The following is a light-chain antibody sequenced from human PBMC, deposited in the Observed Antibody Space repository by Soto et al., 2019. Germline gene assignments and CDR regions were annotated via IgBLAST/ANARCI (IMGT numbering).Light chain of an antibody. J-gene: IGKJ4*01. CDR2: AAS. CDR3: QNYNSAPLT. CDR1: QSISSY. V-gene: IGKV1-39*01. Sequence: DIQMTQSPSSLSSSVGDIFTITCRASQSISSYLNWYQQKPGKAPKLLIYAASSLQSGVPSRFSGSGSGTEFTLTISSLQPEDVATYYCQNYNSAPLTFGGGTKVDIK.